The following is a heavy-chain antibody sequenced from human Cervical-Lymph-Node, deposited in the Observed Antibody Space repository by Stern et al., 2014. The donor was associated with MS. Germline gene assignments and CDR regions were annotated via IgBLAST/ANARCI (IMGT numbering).Heavy chain of an antibody. CDR1: GFTFGDCV. Sequence: EMQLVESGGGLVQPGRSLRLSCTTSGFTFGDCVMSWVRQAPGKGLEWLGFIRTKANGETSEYAASVTGRFTISRDDSTSIAYLQMNSLKIEDTAMYYCSRYFGFDPWGQGTLVTVSS. V-gene: IGHV3-49*04. J-gene: IGHJ5*02. D-gene: IGHD2/OR15-2a*01. CDR3: SRYFGFDP. CDR2: IRTKANGETS.